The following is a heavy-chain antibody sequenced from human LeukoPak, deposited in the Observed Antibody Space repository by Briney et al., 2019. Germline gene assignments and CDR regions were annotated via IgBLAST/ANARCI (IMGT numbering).Heavy chain of an antibody. CDR3: ANKRRDRGGRIYYYYGMDV. CDR1: GFTFSSYA. J-gene: IGHJ6*02. Sequence: PGGSLRLSCAASGFTFSSYAMSWVRQAPGKGLEWVSAISGSGGSTYYADSVKGRFTISRDNSKNTLYLQMNSLRAEDTAVYYCANKRRDRGGRIYYYYGMDVWGQGTTVTVSS. CDR2: ISGSGGST. V-gene: IGHV3-23*01. D-gene: IGHD2-15*01.